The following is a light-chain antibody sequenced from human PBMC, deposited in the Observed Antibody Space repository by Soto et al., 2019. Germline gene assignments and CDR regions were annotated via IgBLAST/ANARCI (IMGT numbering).Light chain of an antibody. Sequence: EIVLTQSPDTLSLSPGQRATLSCRASQSVRSDYFAWYQQKPGQAPRVIIFGVSTRATGVPDRFSGSGSGTDFTLTISRLEPEDFALYYCQQYGNSPLTFCGGTKVEIK. J-gene: IGKJ4*01. CDR3: QQYGNSPLT. V-gene: IGKV3-20*01. CDR2: GVS. CDR1: QSVRSDY.